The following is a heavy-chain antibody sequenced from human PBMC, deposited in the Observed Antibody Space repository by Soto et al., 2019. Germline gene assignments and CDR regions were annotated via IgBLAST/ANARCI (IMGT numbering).Heavy chain of an antibody. CDR1: GFTFSSYA. D-gene: IGHD3-10*02. Sequence: EVQLLESGGGLVQPGGSLRLSFAAPGFTFSSYAMSWVRQAPGKGLEWVSAISGSGGSTYYADSVKGRFTISRDNSKNPLYLQMHSLRAEDTAVYYWAKGECSGSYQYYFDYWGQGTLVTVSS. CDR2: ISGSGGST. CDR3: AKGECSGSYQYYFDY. V-gene: IGHV3-23*01. J-gene: IGHJ4*02.